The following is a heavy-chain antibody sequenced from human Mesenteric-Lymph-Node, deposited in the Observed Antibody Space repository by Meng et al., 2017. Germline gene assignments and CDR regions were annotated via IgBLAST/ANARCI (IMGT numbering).Heavy chain of an antibody. Sequence: SETLSLTCNVSGDSFSTLTSFWGWIRQPPGKGLEGIGSFYYSRISYYNPSLESRVNISVDKSKSQFSLKLSSVTAADTPVYYCARGVLPVGYYYGSGTLDSWGQGTLVTVSS. V-gene: IGHV4-39*07. D-gene: IGHD3-10*01. CDR3: ARGVLPVGYYYGSGTLDS. CDR1: GDSFSTLTSF. CDR2: FYYSRIS. J-gene: IGHJ4*02.